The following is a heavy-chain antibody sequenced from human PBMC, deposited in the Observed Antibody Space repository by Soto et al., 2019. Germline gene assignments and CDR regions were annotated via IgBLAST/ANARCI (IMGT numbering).Heavy chain of an antibody. D-gene: IGHD2-21*02. V-gene: IGHV3-73*02. CDR2: IRDKANSYAT. CDR3: TRLYCGGDCDFDS. J-gene: IGHJ4*02. CDR1: GFTFSGSA. Sequence: EVQLVESGGGLVQPGGSLKLSCAASGFTFSGSAMHWVRQASGKGLEWVGRIRDKANSYATVYTASVKGRFTISRDDSKNTAYLQMNSLKTEDTAVYYCTRLYCGGDCDFDSWGQGTLVTVSS.